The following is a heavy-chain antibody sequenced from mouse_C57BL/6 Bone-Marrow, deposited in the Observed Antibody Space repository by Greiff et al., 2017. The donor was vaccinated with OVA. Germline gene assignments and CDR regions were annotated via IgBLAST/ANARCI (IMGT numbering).Heavy chain of an antibody. D-gene: IGHD2-4*01. CDR2: IDPSDSYT. CDR1: GYTFTSYW. CDR3: ARRDYDASLLDY. J-gene: IGHJ2*01. Sequence: QVQLQQPGAELVMPGASVKLSCKASGYTFTSYWMHWVKQRPGQGLEWIGEIDPSDSYTNYNQKFKGKSTLTVDKSSSTAYMQLSSLTSEDSAVYYCARRDYDASLLDYWGQGTTLTVSS. V-gene: IGHV1-69*01.